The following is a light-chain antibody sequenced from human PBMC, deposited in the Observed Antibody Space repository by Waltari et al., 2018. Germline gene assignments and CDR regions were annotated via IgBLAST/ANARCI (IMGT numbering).Light chain of an antibody. V-gene: IGLV2-23*02. CDR3: CSYGGSSTFVV. CDR2: KVS. CDR1: TCDVEVCTV. J-gene: IGLJ2*01. Sequence: QSARPHPAHWSGSPGRPTTIPCAGTTCDVEVCTVATGYQQHPIQAPKLMIYKVSKRPSGLSNRFSGSKSGNTASLTITGVQAEDEAEYYCCSYGGSSTFVVFGGGTKLTVL.